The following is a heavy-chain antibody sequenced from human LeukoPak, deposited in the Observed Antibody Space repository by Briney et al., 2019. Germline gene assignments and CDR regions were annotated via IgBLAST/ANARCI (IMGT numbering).Heavy chain of an antibody. CDR3: AARKVRGVWFYLDY. CDR1: GFTVGAYA. J-gene: IGHJ4*02. Sequence: GVSLRLSCAASGFTVGAYAMAWVRQAPGKGLEWVSTIYDDNTYYADSVKGRFAISTDNSKNTLYLQMNSLRVEDTAVYFCAARKVRGVWFYLDYWGQGTLVTVSS. D-gene: IGHD3-10*01. CDR2: IYDDNT. V-gene: IGHV3-23*01.